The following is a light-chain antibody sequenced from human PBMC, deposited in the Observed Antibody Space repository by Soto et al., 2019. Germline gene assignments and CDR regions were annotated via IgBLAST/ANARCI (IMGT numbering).Light chain of an antibody. CDR3: QKYNSALTWT. J-gene: IGKJ1*01. V-gene: IGKV1-27*01. Sequence: DIQMTQSPSSLSASVGDRVTITCRASQGISNYLAWYQQKPGKVPKLLLYAASTLQSGVPSRFSGSGSGTDFTLTISSLQPEDVATDYCQKYNSALTWTFGQGTKVEIK. CDR1: QGISNY. CDR2: AAS.